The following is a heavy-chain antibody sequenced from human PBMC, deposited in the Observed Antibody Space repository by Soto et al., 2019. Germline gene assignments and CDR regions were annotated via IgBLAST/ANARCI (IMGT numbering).Heavy chain of an antibody. D-gene: IGHD3-22*01. CDR1: GGTFSSYA. J-gene: IGHJ4*02. V-gene: IGHV1-69*01. CDR2: IIPIFGTA. CDR3: APGPYYYDSSGYYPPPH. Sequence: QVQLVQSGAEVKKPGSSVKVSCKASGGTFSSYAISWVRQAPGQGLEWMGGIIPIFGTANYAQKFQGRVTITADESTGTAYMELSSLRSEDTAVYYCAPGPYYYDSSGYYPPPHWGQGTLVTVSS.